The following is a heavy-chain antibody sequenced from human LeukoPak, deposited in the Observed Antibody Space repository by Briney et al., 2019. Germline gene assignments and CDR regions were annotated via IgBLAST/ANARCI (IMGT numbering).Heavy chain of an antibody. CDR1: GGSFSGYY. Sequence: PSETLSLTCAVYGGSFSGYYWSWIRQPPGKGLEWIGEINHSGSTNYNPSLKSRFTISVDTPKNQFSLKLSSVTATDTAVYYCARGGRIVVVVAARRYNWLDPWGQGTLVTVSS. V-gene: IGHV4-34*01. J-gene: IGHJ5*02. CDR2: INHSGST. CDR3: ARGGRIVVVVAARRYNWLDP. D-gene: IGHD2-15*01.